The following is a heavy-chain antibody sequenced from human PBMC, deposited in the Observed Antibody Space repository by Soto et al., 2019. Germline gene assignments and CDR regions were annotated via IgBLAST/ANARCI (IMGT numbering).Heavy chain of an antibody. V-gene: IGHV3-72*01. D-gene: IGHD1-26*01. J-gene: IGHJ4*02. CDR1: GFTFSAHY. CDR2: IKNKANSYTT. CDR3: ARVSLVGPSGGRYFDY. Sequence: EVQLVESGGGLVQPGGSLRLSCAASGFTFSAHYMDWVRQAPGKGLEWVGRIKNKANSYTTEYAASVEGSFTISREDSQNSLYLQMNMLKTEDTAVYYCARVSLVGPSGGRYFDYWGQGSQVAVSS.